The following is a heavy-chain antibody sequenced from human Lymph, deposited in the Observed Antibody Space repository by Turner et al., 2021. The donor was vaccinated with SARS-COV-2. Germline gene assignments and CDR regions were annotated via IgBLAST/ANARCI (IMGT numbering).Heavy chain of an antibody. CDR3: AKQGGGRYCSGGSCYRGYFDY. V-gene: IGHV3-30*18. CDR2: ISYDGSNK. J-gene: IGHJ4*02. D-gene: IGHD2-15*01. Sequence: QVQLVESGGGLVQPGRSLILSCAPSGFTCSGYGMYWVHQAPGKGLEWVAVISYDGSNKYYADAVKGRFTISRDNSKNTLYMQMNSLRAEDTAVYYCAKQGGGRYCSGGSCYRGYFDYWGQGTLVTVSS. CDR1: GFTCSGYG.